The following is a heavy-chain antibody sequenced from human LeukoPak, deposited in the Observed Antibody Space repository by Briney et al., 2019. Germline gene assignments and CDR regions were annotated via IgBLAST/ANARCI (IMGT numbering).Heavy chain of an antibody. V-gene: IGHV4-59*12. D-gene: IGHD5-24*01. CDR1: GGSISSYY. CDR2: IYYSGST. CDR3: ASCGDGYNSVDY. Sequence: SETLSLTCTVSGGSISSYYWSWIRQPPGKGLEWIGYIYYSGSTNYNPSLKSRVTISVDTSKNQFSLKLSSVTAADTAVYYCASCGDGYNSVDYWGQGTLVAVSS. J-gene: IGHJ4*02.